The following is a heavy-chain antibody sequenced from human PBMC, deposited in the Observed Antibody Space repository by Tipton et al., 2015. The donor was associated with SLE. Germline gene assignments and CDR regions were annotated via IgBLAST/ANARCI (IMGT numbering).Heavy chain of an antibody. CDR2: ISAYDGYT. Sequence: QLVQSGAEVKKPGASVKVSCKASGYTFSNYGITWVRQAPGQGLEWMGWISAYDGYTNYAQKLQGRVTMTTDTSTTTAYMELTTLTSDDAAVYYCSSDRGRGGAAYFDYWGQGSLVTVSS. V-gene: IGHV1-18*01. D-gene: IGHD6-25*01. CDR3: SSDRGRGGAAYFDY. J-gene: IGHJ4*02. CDR1: GYTFSNYG.